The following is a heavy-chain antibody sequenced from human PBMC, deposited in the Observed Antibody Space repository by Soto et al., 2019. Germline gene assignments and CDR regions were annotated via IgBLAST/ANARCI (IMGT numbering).Heavy chain of an antibody. V-gene: IGHV3-48*02. CDR2: ISSSSSTI. D-gene: IGHD3-22*01. J-gene: IGHJ6*02. CDR3: ARQKDSGSYYYDYYGMDV. Sequence: EVHLVESGGDLVQPGGSLRLSCAASGFTFSSYSMNWVRKAPGKGLEWVPYISSSSSTIYHAYTVKGRFTISRDNANNSLYLNMNSLRDEDTAVYYCARQKDSGSYYYDYYGMDVSCQGTTVTVSS. CDR1: GFTFSSYS.